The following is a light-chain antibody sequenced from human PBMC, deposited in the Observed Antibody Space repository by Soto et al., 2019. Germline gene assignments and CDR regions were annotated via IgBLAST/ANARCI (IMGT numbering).Light chain of an antibody. CDR2: EVT. J-gene: IGLJ1*01. V-gene: IGLV2-14*01. CDR3: SSYTSTSVFYV. Sequence: QSVLTQPASVSGSPGQSITISCTGSTSDVGSYDYVTWFQQYPGKAPKVMIYEVTNRTSGVSHRFSGSKSGNTASLTISGLQAEDEADYFCSSYTSTSVFYVFGTGTKVTVL. CDR1: TSDVGSYDY.